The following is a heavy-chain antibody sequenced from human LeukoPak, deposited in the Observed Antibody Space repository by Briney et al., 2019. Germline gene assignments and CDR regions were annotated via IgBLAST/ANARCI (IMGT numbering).Heavy chain of an antibody. CDR3: AKRHKYYDSSGYAFDY. D-gene: IGHD3-22*01. V-gene: IGHV3-23*01. CDR2: ISGSGGST. J-gene: IGHJ4*02. CDR1: GFTVSSNY. Sequence: GGSLRLSCAASGFTVSSNYMSWVRQAPGKGLEWVSAISGSGGSTYYADSVKGRFTISRDNSKNTLYLQMNSLRAEDTAVYYCAKRHKYYDSSGYAFDYWGQGTLVTVSS.